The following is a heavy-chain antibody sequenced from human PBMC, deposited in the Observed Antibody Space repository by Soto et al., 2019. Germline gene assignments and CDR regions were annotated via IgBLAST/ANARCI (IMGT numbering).Heavy chain of an antibody. CDR3: ARGLSYGLGSYVLFDAFDI. J-gene: IGHJ3*02. D-gene: IGHD3-10*01. CDR1: GFIFEDYA. CDR2: ISWHSGSI. Sequence: EVQVVESGGGLVQPGRSLRLSCAASGFIFEDYAMHWVRQAPGKGLEWVSGISWHSGSIDYADSVTGRFTISRDNAKNSLYLQMNNLRTEDTALYYCARGLSYGLGSYVLFDAFDIWGQGTRVTVSS. V-gene: IGHV3-9*01.